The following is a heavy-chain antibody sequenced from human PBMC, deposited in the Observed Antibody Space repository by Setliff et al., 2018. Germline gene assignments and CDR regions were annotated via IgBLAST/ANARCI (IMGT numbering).Heavy chain of an antibody. CDR1: GFTFSTYR. Sequence: PGGSLRLSCAASGFTFSTYRMHWVRQAPGKGLEWVAVIWDDGVKKYHADSVKGRFTISRDNARNSLYLQMNSLRAEDTAVYYCAGDPPYSGYAFHIWGQGTMVTVSS. D-gene: IGHD5-12*01. CDR3: AGDPPYSGYAFHI. CDR2: IWDDGVKK. V-gene: IGHV3-33*08. J-gene: IGHJ3*02.